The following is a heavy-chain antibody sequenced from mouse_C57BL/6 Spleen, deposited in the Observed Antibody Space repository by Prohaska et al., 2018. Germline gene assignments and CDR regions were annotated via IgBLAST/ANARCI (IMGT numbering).Heavy chain of an antibody. J-gene: IGHJ4*01. CDR3: ARYPLYYYGSSYAMDY. D-gene: IGHD1-1*01. CDR2: INPNNGGT. V-gene: IGHV1-26*01. Sequence: HGKSLEWIGDINPNNGGTSYNQKFKGKATLTVDKSSSTAYMELRSLTSEDSAVYYCARYPLYYYGSSYAMDYWGQGTSVTVSS.